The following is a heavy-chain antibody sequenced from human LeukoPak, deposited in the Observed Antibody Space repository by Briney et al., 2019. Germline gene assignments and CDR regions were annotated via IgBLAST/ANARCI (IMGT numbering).Heavy chain of an antibody. CDR2: IVPILGVT. D-gene: IGHD3-22*01. Sequence: ASVKVSCKASGGTFSSCAISWVRQAPGQGLEWMGRIVPILGVTNYAQKFQGRVTITADESTSTAYMDLSSLRSEDTAVYYCARAQNYYDTTGSSDAFDIWGQGTMVTVSS. CDR1: GGTFSSCA. V-gene: IGHV1-69*04. CDR3: ARAQNYYDTTGSSDAFDI. J-gene: IGHJ3*02.